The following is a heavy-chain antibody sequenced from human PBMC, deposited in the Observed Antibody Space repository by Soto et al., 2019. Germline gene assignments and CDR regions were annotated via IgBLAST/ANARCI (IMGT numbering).Heavy chain of an antibody. V-gene: IGHV1-46*01. D-gene: IGHD2-8*01. CDR3: ARDVMAAGWFDP. CDR2: INPSGGGT. J-gene: IGHJ5*02. Sequence: ASVKVSCKASGYTFTSSSMHWVRQAPGQGLEWMGLINPSGGGTGYAQKFQGRVTMTRDTSTSTVYMELTSLTSEDTAVYYCARDVMAAGWFDPWRQGTLVTVSS. CDR1: GYTFTSSS.